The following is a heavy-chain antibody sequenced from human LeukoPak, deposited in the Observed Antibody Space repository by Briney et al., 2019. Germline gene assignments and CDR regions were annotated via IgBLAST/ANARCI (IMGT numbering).Heavy chain of an antibody. D-gene: IGHD3-10*02. Sequence: SGGSLRLSCAASGFTFSDYYMSWIRQAPGKGLEWVSYISFSGSTIQSADSVKGRFTISRDNAKNSLYLQMNSLRAEDTAVYYCAELGITMIGGVWGKGTTVTISS. CDR3: AELGITMIGGV. J-gene: IGHJ6*04. CDR2: ISFSGSTI. V-gene: IGHV3-11*04. CDR1: GFTFSDYY.